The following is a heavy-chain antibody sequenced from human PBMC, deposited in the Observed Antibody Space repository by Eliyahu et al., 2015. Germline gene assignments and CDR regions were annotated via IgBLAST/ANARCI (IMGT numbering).Heavy chain of an antibody. V-gene: IGHV3-21*01. J-gene: IGHJ4*02. CDR1: GFAFSDYI. D-gene: IGHD2-2*01. Sequence: EVQLVESGGGLVKPGESLKLSCTAXGFAFSDYIXHWVRQAPGKGLQWVASITGSGSFKSIADSLKGRFTVSRDNAKNSLYLQVDSLRDDDTAVYHCARDGDHCLSTSWQCGLLGHWGQGTLVTVSS. CDR2: ITGSGSFK. CDR3: ARDGDHCLSTSWQCGLLGH.